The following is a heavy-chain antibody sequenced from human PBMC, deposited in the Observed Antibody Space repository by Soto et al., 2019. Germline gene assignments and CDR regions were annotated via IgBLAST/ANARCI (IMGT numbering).Heavy chain of an antibody. J-gene: IGHJ1*01. CDR2: INAGNGNT. Sequence: QVQLVQSGAEVKKPGASVKVSCKASGYTFTSYAMHWVRQAPGQRLEWMGWINAGNGNTKYSQKFQGRVTITRDTSAGTAYMELSSLRSEDTAVYYCARAWDSSSSRFFQHWGQGTLVTVSS. V-gene: IGHV1-3*01. CDR1: GYTFTSYA. CDR3: ARAWDSSSSRFFQH. D-gene: IGHD6-13*01.